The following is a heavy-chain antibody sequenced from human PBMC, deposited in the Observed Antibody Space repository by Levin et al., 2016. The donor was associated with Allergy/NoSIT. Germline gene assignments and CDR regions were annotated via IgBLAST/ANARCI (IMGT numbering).Heavy chain of an antibody. CDR3: ARDCSSTSCYFVGMDV. CDR2: IYYSGST. Sequence: WIRQPPGKGLEWIGYIYYSGSTYYNPSLKSRVTISVDTSKNQFSLKLSSVTAADTAVYYCARDCSSTSCYFVGMDVWGQGTTVTVSS. V-gene: IGHV4-30-4*01. D-gene: IGHD2-2*01. J-gene: IGHJ6*02.